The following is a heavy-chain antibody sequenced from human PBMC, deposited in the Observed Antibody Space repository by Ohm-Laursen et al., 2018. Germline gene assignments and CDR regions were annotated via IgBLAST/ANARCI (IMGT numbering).Heavy chain of an antibody. CDR2: IWYDGSNE. V-gene: IGHV3-33*01. CDR3: ARGRYSSSWWLDY. CDR1: GLTFRDYG. J-gene: IGHJ4*02. D-gene: IGHD6-13*01. Sequence: SLRLSCSASGLTFRDYGMHWVRQAPGKGLEWVALIWYDGSNENYADSVKGRFTISRDNSKNTLYLQMHSLRADDTAVYYCARGRYSSSWWLDYWGQGTLVTVSS.